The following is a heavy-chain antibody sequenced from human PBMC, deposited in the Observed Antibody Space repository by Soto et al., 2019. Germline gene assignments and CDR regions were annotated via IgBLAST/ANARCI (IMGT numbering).Heavy chain of an antibody. CDR3: VRAVPDVYWYYFYY. J-gene: IGHJ4*02. CDR1: GGSISSGGYY. CDR2: IYYSGST. Sequence: SETLSLTCTVSGGSISSGGYYWSWIRQHPGKGLEWIGYIYYSGSTNYNPSLKSRVTISVDTSKNQFSLKLSSVTAADTAVYYCVRAVPDVYWYYFYYWGQGTLFTVSS. D-gene: IGHD2-8*01. V-gene: IGHV4-61*08.